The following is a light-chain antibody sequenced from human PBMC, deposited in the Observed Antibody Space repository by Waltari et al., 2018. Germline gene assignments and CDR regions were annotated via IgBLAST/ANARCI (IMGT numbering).Light chain of an antibody. J-gene: IGLJ3*02. Sequence: QSVLTQPPSVSEVPGQRVTICCAGSSSNIGKNAVNWYQQFPGKSPKLVIYYDDLKPSGVSDRFSAAKSGTSASLDISGLRSEDEADYYCGTWDDSLSGWVFGGGTKVTVL. CDR3: GTWDDSLSGWV. V-gene: IGLV1-36*01. CDR2: YDD. CDR1: SSNIGKNA.